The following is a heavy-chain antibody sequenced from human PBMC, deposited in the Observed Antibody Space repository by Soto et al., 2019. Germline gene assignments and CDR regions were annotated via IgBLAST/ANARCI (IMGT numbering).Heavy chain of an antibody. CDR3: TTGTTVAKYDFDF. Sequence: EGQLVESGGGLVEPGETLRLSCAASGFTFKNAWMSWVRQAPGKGLEWVGRIKSWSDGGTTDYGAPVKGRFSISRDDAKNTLSLQMNSLRTEDTAVYYCTTGTTVAKYDFDFWGQGTLVTVSS. D-gene: IGHD1-1*01. V-gene: IGHV3-15*01. CDR1: GFTFKNAW. J-gene: IGHJ4*02. CDR2: IKSWSDGGTT.